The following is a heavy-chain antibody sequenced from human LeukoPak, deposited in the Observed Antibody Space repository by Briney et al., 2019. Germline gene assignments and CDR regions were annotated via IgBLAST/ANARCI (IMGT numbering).Heavy chain of an antibody. Sequence: ASVKVSCKASGYTFSSYDINWVRQAPGQGLEWMGWMKPNSGNTDSAQKFQGRVTMTTNTSINTAYMELGSLRSEDTAVYYCARPGAAAGFGYWGQGTLVTVSS. CDR1: GYTFSSYD. CDR3: ARPGAAAGFGY. D-gene: IGHD6-13*01. V-gene: IGHV1-8*02. CDR2: MKPNSGNT. J-gene: IGHJ4*02.